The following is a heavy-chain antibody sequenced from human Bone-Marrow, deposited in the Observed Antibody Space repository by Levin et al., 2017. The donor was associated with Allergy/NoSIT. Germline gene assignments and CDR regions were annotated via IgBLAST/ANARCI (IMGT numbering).Heavy chain of an antibody. Sequence: SETLSLTCAISGDSVSSKSTAWNWIRQSPSRGLEWLGRTHYRSKWYSDYALSVKSRITINADTSKNQFSLQLRSVTPEDTAVYYCARVRSDPGGYPYPFFDYWGQGTLVTVSS. V-gene: IGHV6-1*01. CDR3: ARVRSDPGGYPYPFFDY. D-gene: IGHD3-16*01. J-gene: IGHJ4*02. CDR2: THYRSKWYS. CDR1: GDSVSSKSTA.